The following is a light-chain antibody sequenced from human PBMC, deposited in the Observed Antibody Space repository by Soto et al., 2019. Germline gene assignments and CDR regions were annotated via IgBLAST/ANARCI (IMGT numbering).Light chain of an antibody. CDR3: QHYYGFSRT. V-gene: IGKV1-5*01. J-gene: IGKJ1*01. CDR2: DAS. CDR1: QGIVRW. Sequence: DIQTTQSPSTLSASVGDRVTITCRASQGIVRWLAWYQQKPGKAPKLLIYDASSLESGVPSRFSGSGAGTEFTLTISSLQPDDFATYYCQHYYGFSRTFGQGTKVDIK.